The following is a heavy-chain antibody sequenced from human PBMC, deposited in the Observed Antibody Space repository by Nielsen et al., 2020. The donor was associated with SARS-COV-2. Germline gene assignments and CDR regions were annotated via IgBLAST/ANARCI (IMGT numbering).Heavy chain of an antibody. V-gene: IGHV3-23*01. J-gene: IGHJ4*02. CDR3: ARGFSADY. Sequence: GESLKISCVASGFTFSTYAMSWVRQAPGKGLEWVSGISSGAEYTNYADSVEGRFTISRDNAKNSLFLQMNSLRAEDTAVYSCARGFSADYWGQGTLVTVSS. D-gene: IGHD3-3*01. CDR1: GFTFSTYA. CDR2: ISSGAEYT.